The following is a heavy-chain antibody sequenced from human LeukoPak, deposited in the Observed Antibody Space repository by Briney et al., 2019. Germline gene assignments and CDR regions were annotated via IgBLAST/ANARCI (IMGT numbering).Heavy chain of an antibody. J-gene: IGHJ4*02. CDR3: ALLAVASDFDY. D-gene: IGHD6-19*01. Sequence: PGGSLRPSCVASGFPFSFYELNWVRQAPGKGLEWVSNIGASSTPKYYADSVKGRFSISRDNAKSSLYLQMNSLRVEDTAVYYCALLAVASDFDYWGQGALVTVSS. CDR2: IGASSTPK. CDR1: GFPFSFYE. V-gene: IGHV3-48*03.